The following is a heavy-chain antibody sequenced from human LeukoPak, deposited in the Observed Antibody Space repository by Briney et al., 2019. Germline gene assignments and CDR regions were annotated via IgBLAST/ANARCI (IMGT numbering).Heavy chain of an antibody. CDR1: GFTFSSYEM. Sequence: GSLRLSCAASGFTFSSYEMNWVRQPPGKGLEWIGEIYHSGSTNYNPSLKSRVTISVDKSKNQFSLKLSSVTAADTAVYYCARDSGSYGHAFDIWGQGTMVTVSS. CDR3: ARDSGSYGHAFDI. CDR2: IYHSGST. V-gene: IGHV4-4*02. D-gene: IGHD1-26*01. J-gene: IGHJ3*02.